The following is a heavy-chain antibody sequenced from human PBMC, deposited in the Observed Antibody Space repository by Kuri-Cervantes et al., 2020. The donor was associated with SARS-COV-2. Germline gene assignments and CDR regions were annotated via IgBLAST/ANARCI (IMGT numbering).Heavy chain of an antibody. V-gene: IGHV4-34*01. CDR1: GGSFSGYY. CDR3: ARGRSFVGN. CDR2: INHSGST. D-gene: IGHD3-16*01. J-gene: IGHJ4*02. Sequence: SQTLSLTCAVYGGSFSGYYWSWIRQPPGKGLEWIGEINHSGSTNYNPSLKSRVTISVDTSKNQFSLKLSSVTAADTAVYYCARGRSFVGNWGQGTLVTSPQ.